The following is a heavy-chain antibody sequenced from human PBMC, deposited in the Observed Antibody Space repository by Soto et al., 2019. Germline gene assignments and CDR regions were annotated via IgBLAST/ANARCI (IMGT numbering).Heavy chain of an antibody. V-gene: IGHV4-38-2*01. Sequence: SETLSLTCAVSGYSISSGYYWGWIRQPPGKGLEWIGSIYHSGSTYYNPSLKSRVTISVDTSKNQFSLKLSSVTAADTAVYYCARAPPYYYDSSGYYPLDYWGQGTLVTVSS. D-gene: IGHD3-22*01. CDR3: ARAPPYYYDSSGYYPLDY. CDR2: IYHSGST. J-gene: IGHJ4*02. CDR1: GYSISSGYY.